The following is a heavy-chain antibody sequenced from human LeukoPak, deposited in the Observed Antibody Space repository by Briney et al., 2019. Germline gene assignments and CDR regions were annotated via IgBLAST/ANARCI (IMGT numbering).Heavy chain of an antibody. Sequence: ASVKVSCKASGGTFSSYAISWVRQAPGQGLEWMGGIIPIFGTANYAQKFQGRVTITADESTSTAYMELSSLRSEDTAVYYCARRGGYYQAYFDYRGQGTLVTVSS. J-gene: IGHJ4*02. CDR3: ARRGGYYQAYFDY. CDR1: GGTFSSYA. V-gene: IGHV1-69*01. CDR2: IIPIFGTA. D-gene: IGHD3-3*01.